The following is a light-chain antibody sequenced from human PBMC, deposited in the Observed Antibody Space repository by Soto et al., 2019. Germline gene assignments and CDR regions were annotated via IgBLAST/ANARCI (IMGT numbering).Light chain of an antibody. CDR2: RSD. V-gene: IGLV1-44*01. CDR3: AAWDDSRYGVV. CDR1: SSNIGSNH. Sequence: QSVLTQSPSASGTPGQRVIIACSGSSSNIGSNHVNWYRHLPGAAPQLLIFRSDQRPSGVPARFSGSKSGTTASLAISGLQSGDEADYSCAAWDDSRYGVVFGGGTKLTVL. J-gene: IGLJ2*01.